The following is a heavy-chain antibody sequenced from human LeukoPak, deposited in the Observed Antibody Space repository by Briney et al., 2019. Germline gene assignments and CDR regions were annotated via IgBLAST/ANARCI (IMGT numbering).Heavy chain of an antibody. Sequence: GASVKVSCKASGYTFTGYYMHWVRQAPGQGLEWMGWINPNSGGTNYAQKFQGRVTMTRDTSISTAYMELSRLRSDDTAVYYCARGQLPLWFGDPLGPFDPWGQGTLVTVSS. D-gene: IGHD3-10*01. CDR3: ARGQLPLWFGDPLGPFDP. CDR2: INPNSGGT. CDR1: GYTFTGYY. V-gene: IGHV1-2*02. J-gene: IGHJ5*02.